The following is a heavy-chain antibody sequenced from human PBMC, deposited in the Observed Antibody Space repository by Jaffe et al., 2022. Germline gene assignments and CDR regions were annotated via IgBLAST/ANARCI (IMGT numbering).Heavy chain of an antibody. CDR1: GGSISSSSYY. V-gene: IGHV4-39*01. CDR2: IYYSGST. J-gene: IGHJ4*02. CDR3: ARLEAMHYFDY. Sequence: QLQLQESGPGLVKPSETLSLTCTVSGGSISSSSYYWGWIRQPPGKGLEWIGSIYYSGSTYYNPSLKSRVTISVDTSKNQFSLKLSSVTAADTAVYYCARLEAMHYFDYWGQGTLVTVSS.